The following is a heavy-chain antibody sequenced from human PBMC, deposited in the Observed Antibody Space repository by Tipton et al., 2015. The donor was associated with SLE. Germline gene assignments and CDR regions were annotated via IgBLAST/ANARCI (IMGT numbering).Heavy chain of an antibody. Sequence: SLRLSCAASGFTFSNCWMSWVRQAPGKGLEWVANIKQDGNEKYYVDSVKGRFTISRDNAKNSLYLQMNSLRAEDTAVYYCARDPSAFDIWGQGTMVTVSS. CDR1: GFTFSNCW. CDR2: IKQDGNEK. V-gene: IGHV3-7*03. CDR3: ARDPSAFDI. J-gene: IGHJ3*02.